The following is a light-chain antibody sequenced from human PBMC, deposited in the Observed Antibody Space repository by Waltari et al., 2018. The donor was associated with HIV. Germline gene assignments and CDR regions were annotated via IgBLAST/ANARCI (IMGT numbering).Light chain of an antibody. Sequence: DIVMTQSPDSLAVSLGKRATINCKSSQSVLFSSNNKNYLAWYQQKPGQPPKLLLYWASTRESAVPDRFSGSGSGADFTLTISSLQAEDVAVYYCQQYYSTPLTFGGGTKVEIK. CDR1: QSVLFSSNNKNY. CDR2: WAS. V-gene: IGKV4-1*01. CDR3: QQYYSTPLT. J-gene: IGKJ4*01.